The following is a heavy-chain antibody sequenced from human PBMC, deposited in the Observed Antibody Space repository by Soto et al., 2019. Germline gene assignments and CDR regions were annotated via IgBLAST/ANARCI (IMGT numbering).Heavy chain of an antibody. V-gene: IGHV3-23*01. CDR2: ISDSDNAT. J-gene: IGHJ4*02. Sequence: EVQLLESGGGLVQPGGSLRLSCAASGFTLSSYAMTWVRQAPGKGLEWVSVISDSDNATYYADSVKGRLTISRDNSENTLYLQLNSLRAEDTAVYYCAKGVSSSAWSASDSWGQGTLVTVSA. D-gene: IGHD6-19*01. CDR3: AKGVSSSAWSASDS. CDR1: GFTLSSYA.